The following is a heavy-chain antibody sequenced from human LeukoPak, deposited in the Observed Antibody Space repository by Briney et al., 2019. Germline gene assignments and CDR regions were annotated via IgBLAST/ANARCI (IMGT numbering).Heavy chain of an antibody. J-gene: IGHJ6*02. V-gene: IGHV4-34*01. D-gene: IGHD3-10*01. CDR1: GGSFSGYY. CDR3: ARVPPGYGSGSIKYGMDV. CDR2: INHRGST. Sequence: SETLSLTCAVYGGSFSGYYWSWIRQTPGRGLHWIGEINHRGSTNYSPSLKSRVTISVDTSKKQFSLKLSSVTAADTAVYYCARVPPGYGSGSIKYGMDVWGPGATVTVSS.